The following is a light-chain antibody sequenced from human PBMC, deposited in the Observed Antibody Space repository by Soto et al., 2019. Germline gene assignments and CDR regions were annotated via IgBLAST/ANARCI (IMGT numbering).Light chain of an antibody. CDR3: SSYSNSKPR. V-gene: IGLV2-14*01. J-gene: IGLJ3*02. CDR2: EVN. Sequence: QSVLTQPASVSGSPGQSITISCTGTSSDVDDYNYVSWYQQRPGQAPKLMIYEVNNRPSGVSNRFSGSKSGNTASLTISGLQAEDEADYYCSSYSNSKPRFGGGTKLTVL. CDR1: SSDVDDYNY.